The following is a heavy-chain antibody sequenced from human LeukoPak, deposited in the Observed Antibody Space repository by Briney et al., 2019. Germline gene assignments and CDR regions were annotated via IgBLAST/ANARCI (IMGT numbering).Heavy chain of an antibody. V-gene: IGHV3-23*01. D-gene: IGHD4-17*01. J-gene: IGHJ4*02. CDR2: ISPSDGNT. CDR1: GFTFSKYA. CDR3: AKDSSVPYGITD. Sequence: GGPLRLSCAASGFTFSKYAMSWVRQAPGKGLEWVSAISPSDGNTFYAGSVKGRFTISRDNFKNTLSLQMNSLRAEDTALYYCAKDSSVPYGITDWGQGTLVTVSS.